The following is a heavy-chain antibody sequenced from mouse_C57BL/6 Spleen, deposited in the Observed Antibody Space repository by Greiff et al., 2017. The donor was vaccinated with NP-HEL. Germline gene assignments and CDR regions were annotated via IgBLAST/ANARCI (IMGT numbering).Heavy chain of an antibody. CDR3: ARGTGAFDD. CDR2: IYPRSGNT. CDR1: GYTFTSYG. J-gene: IGHJ2*01. D-gene: IGHD4-1*01. V-gene: IGHV1-81*01. Sequence: QVQLQQSGAELARPGASVKLSCKASGYTFTSYGISWVKQRPGQGLEWIGEIYPRSGNTYYNEKFKGKATLTADKSSSTAYMELRSLTSEDASVYFCARGTGAFDDWGQGTTLTVSS.